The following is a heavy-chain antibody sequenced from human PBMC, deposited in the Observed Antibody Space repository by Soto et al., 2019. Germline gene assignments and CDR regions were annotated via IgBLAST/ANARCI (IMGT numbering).Heavy chain of an antibody. CDR1: GFTFSDYY. V-gene: IGHV3-11*01. J-gene: IGHJ4*02. CDR2: ISSSGSTI. Sequence: PGGSLRLSCAASGFTFSDYYMSWIRQAPGKGLEWVSYISSSGSTIYYADSVRGRFTISRDNAKNSLYLQMNSLRAEDTAVYYWARDVAAAPFDYWGQGTLVTVSS. CDR3: ARDVAAAPFDY. D-gene: IGHD6-13*01.